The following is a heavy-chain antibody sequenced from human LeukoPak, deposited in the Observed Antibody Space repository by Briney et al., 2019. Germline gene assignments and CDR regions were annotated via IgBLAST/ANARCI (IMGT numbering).Heavy chain of an antibody. D-gene: IGHD1-26*01. CDR3: AREGAVGATDY. Sequence: KPGGSLRLSCAASGFIFSSYTMNWVRQAPGKGLEWVSSISSSSTYIYYADSMKGRFTISRDNGKNSLYLLMNSLRAEDTAVYFCAREGAVGATDYWGQGTLVTVSS. J-gene: IGHJ4*02. V-gene: IGHV3-21*06. CDR2: ISSSSTYI. CDR1: GFIFSSYT.